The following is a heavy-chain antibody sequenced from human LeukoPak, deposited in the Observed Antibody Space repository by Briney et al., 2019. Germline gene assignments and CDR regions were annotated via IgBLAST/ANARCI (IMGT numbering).Heavy chain of an antibody. CDR1: GGSISSCS. Sequence: SETLSLTCTFSGGSISSCSWSWMRQSPGKGLESIGYISNNGKAKYKSSFEGRVTMSVDTSKSQFSLNLSSVTAADTAVYYCARRVVSAMFSNLLYYYMDVWGKGTTVIVS. V-gene: IGHV4-4*09. J-gene: IGHJ6*03. CDR2: ISNNGKA. D-gene: IGHD2-2*01. CDR3: ARRVVSAMFSNLLYYYMDV.